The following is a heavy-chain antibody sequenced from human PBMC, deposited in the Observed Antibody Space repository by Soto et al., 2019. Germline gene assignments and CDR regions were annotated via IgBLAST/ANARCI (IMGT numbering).Heavy chain of an antibody. CDR2: IYYSGNT. J-gene: IGHJ4*02. V-gene: IGHV4-30-4*01. Sequence: SETLSLTCTVSGGSTSSDNYWSWIRQPPGRGLEWIGHIYYSGNTDYNPSLKSRLAISIDTSKNQFSLKLSSVTAADTAVYFCAREGGESSDGLYYFDSWGQGSLVTVSS. CDR3: AREGGESSDGLYYFDS. D-gene: IGHD3-16*01. CDR1: GGSTSSDNY.